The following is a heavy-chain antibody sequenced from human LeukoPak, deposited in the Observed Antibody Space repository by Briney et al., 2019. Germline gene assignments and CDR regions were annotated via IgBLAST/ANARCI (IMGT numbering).Heavy chain of an antibody. J-gene: IGHJ4*02. CDR3: ANGVY. V-gene: IGHV3-9*01. Sequence: PGRSLRLSCAASGFTFDDYAMHWVRQAPGKGLEWVSGISWNSGSIGYADSVKGRFTISRDNAKNSLYLQMNSLRAEDTALYYCANGVYWGQGTLVTVSS. CDR1: GFTFDDYA. D-gene: IGHD2-8*01. CDR2: ISWNSGSI.